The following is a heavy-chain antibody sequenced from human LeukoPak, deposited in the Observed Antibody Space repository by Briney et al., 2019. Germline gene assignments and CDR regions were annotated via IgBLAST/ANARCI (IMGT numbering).Heavy chain of an antibody. CDR1: GFTFSSYS. Sequence: GGSLRLSCAASGFTFSSYSMNWVRQAPGKWLEWVSYISSSSSTIYYADSVKGRFTISRDNSKNTLYLQMNSLRAEDTAVYYCAKDSTRVVVVPAASPLDVWGKGTTVTISS. J-gene: IGHJ6*04. CDR2: ISSSSSTI. V-gene: IGHV3-48*01. D-gene: IGHD2-2*01. CDR3: AKDSTRVVVVPAASPLDV.